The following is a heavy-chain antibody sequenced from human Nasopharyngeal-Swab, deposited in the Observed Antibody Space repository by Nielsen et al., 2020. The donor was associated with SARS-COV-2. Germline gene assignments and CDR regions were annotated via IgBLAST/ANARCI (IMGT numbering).Heavy chain of an antibody. CDR2: IKEDGNEQ. V-gene: IGHV3-7*03. CDR3: AKEEVSTTGTRDYYYYYMDV. J-gene: IGHJ6*03. Sequence: GESLKISCAASGFTFSAFWMSWVRQAPGRGLEWVANIKEDGNEQYYADSVKGRFTISRDNSKNTLYLQMNSLRAEDTAVYYCAKEEVSTTGTRDYYYYYMDVWGKGTTVTVSS. D-gene: IGHD1-1*01. CDR1: GFTFSAFW.